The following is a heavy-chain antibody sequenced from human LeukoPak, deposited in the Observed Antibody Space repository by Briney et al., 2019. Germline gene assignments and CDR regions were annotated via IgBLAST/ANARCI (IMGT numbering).Heavy chain of an antibody. V-gene: IGHV4-39*07. Sequence: SETLSLTCTVSGVSISSSNSYWGWIRQPPGKGLEWIGEINHSGSTNYNPSLKSRVTISVDTSKNQFSLKLSSVTAADTAVYYCAARPLVRGPFDYWGQGTLVTVSS. J-gene: IGHJ4*02. D-gene: IGHD3-10*01. CDR2: INHSGST. CDR1: GVSISSSNSY. CDR3: AARPLVRGPFDY.